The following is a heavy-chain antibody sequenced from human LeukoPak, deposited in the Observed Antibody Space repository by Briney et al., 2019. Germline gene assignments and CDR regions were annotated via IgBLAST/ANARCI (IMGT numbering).Heavy chain of an antibody. CDR3: ARVTSFGWYDY. CDR2: SDSSSGTI. CDR1: GFTFSNYR. Sequence: GGSLRLSCAASGFTFSNYRMNWVRQAPGKGLEWISYSDSSSGTIYYADSVKGRFTMSRDYTKDSLYLQMDSLRAEDTAVYFCARVTSFGWYDYWGQGTLVTASS. J-gene: IGHJ4*02. D-gene: IGHD6-19*01. V-gene: IGHV3-48*04.